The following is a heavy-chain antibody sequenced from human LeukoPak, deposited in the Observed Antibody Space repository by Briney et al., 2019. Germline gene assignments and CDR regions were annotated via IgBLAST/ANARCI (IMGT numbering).Heavy chain of an antibody. CDR2: ISSSSAYI. J-gene: IGHJ4*02. Sequence: GGSLRLSCAASGFTFSSYSMNWVRQAPGKGLEWVSSISSSSAYIYYADSVKGRFTISRDNAKNSLYLQMNSLRAEDTAVYYCAKDEDYYDSSGTLDYWGQGTLVTVSS. D-gene: IGHD3-22*01. CDR3: AKDEDYYDSSGTLDY. CDR1: GFTFSSYS. V-gene: IGHV3-21*01.